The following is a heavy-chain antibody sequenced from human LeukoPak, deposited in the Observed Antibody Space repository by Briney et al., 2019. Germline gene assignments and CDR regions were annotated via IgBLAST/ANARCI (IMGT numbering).Heavy chain of an antibody. CDR1: VCTFSSYA. Sequence: ASVKVSCKASVCTFSSYAIGWVRQAPGQGLERMGGIIPIFGTANYAQKFQGRVTITADESTSTAYMELSSLRSEDTAVYYCGRGYTHYYGMDVWGQGTTVTVSS. V-gene: IGHV1-69*13. CDR2: IIPIFGTA. D-gene: IGHD5-24*01. CDR3: GRGYTHYYGMDV. J-gene: IGHJ6*02.